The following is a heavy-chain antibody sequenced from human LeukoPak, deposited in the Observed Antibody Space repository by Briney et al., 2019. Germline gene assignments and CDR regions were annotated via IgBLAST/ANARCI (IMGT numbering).Heavy chain of an antibody. V-gene: IGHV3-30*18. CDR1: GLTFSSYG. D-gene: IGHD1-26*01. CDR2: ISSDGSNK. J-gene: IGHJ4*02. Sequence: PGTSLRLSCAASGLTFSSYGMHWVRQAPGKGLEWVAVISSDGSNKDYADSVKGRFTISRDNSKNALYLQMDSLRAEDTAVYYCAKDLSGRGYFDYWGQGTLVTVSS. CDR3: AKDLSGRGYFDY.